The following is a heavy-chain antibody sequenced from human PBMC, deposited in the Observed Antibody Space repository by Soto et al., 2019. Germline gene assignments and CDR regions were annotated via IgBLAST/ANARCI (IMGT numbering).Heavy chain of an antibody. CDR2: IYYSGST. CDR3: ARVDYRNYHHYYDMDV. Sequence: QVQLQESGPGLVKPSQTLSLTCTVSGGSISSGGYYWSWIRQHPGKGLELIGYIYYSGSTYYNPSHKSRVTITVDTSQNQFSLKLSSVTAADTAVYYCARVDYRNYHHYYDMDVWGQGTTVTVSS. J-gene: IGHJ6*02. D-gene: IGHD4-17*01. CDR1: GGSISSGGYY. V-gene: IGHV4-31*03.